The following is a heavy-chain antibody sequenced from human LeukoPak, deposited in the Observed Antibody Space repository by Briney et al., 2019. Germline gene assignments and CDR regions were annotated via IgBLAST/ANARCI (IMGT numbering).Heavy chain of an antibody. Sequence: SETLSLTCTVSGGSISSYYWSWIRQPPGKGLEWIGYIYYSGSTNYNPSLKSRVTISVDTSKNQFPLKLSSVTAADTAVYYCARCYSPRLGFDPWGQGTLVTVSS. V-gene: IGHV4-59*08. J-gene: IGHJ5*02. D-gene: IGHD3-16*02. CDR2: IYYSGST. CDR1: GGSISSYY. CDR3: ARCYSPRLGFDP.